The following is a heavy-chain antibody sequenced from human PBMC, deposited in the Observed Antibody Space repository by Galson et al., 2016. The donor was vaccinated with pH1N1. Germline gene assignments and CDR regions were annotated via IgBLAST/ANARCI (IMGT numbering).Heavy chain of an antibody. V-gene: IGHV1-18*01. CDR1: GYTFTNYG. J-gene: IGHJ5*02. D-gene: IGHD2-2*01. Sequence: SVKVSCKASGYTFTNYGISWVRQAPGQGLEWMGWISTYNGTTNYVQRLQGRVTMTTDTSTGTAYLQLRSLRADDTAVYYCARVWVPAAPRDPDNWVDLWGQGTLVTVSS. CDR2: ISTYNGTT. CDR3: ARVWVPAAPRDPDNWVDL.